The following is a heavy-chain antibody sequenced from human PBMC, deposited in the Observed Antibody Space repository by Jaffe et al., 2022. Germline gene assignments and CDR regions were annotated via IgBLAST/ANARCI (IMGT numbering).Heavy chain of an antibody. CDR1: GFTFSSYA. D-gene: IGHD1-26*01. CDR2: ISSNGGST. Sequence: EVQLVESGGGLVQPGGSLRLSCAASGFTFSSYAMHWVRQAPGKGLEYVSAISSNGGSTYYANSVKGRFTISRDNSKNTLYLQMGSLRAEDMAVYYCASWRDSGAFDIWGQGTMVTVSS. J-gene: IGHJ3*02. V-gene: IGHV3-64*01. CDR3: ASWRDSGAFDI.